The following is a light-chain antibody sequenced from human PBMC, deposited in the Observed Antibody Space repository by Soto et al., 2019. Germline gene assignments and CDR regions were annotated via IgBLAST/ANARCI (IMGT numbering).Light chain of an antibody. CDR1: RSVSSSY. V-gene: IGKV3-20*01. J-gene: IGKJ3*01. CDR3: QQYGSSPFT. CDR2: GSS. Sequence: EIVLTQSPGTLSLSPGERATLSCRASRSVSSSYLAWYQQKPGQAPRLLIYGSSCRATGIPDRFSGSGSGTDSTLTISSLEPEDFAVYCCQQYGSSPFTFGTGTKVDIK.